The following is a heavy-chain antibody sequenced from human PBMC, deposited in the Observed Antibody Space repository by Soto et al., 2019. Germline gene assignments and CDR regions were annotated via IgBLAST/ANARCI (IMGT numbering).Heavy chain of an antibody. J-gene: IGHJ4*02. Sequence: QVQLEESGGNVVQPGRSLRLSCAASGFSFSDYGMHWVRQAPGKGLESVALLSYDGDKEYYADSVKGRFTISRDNSKNPVFLQMISLRPEDTAVYYCGKDLMGEQWLGVMHYWGQGTLVTVSS. CDR3: GKDLMGEQWLGVMHY. V-gene: IGHV3-30*18. CDR2: LSYDGDKE. D-gene: IGHD6-19*01. CDR1: GFSFSDYG.